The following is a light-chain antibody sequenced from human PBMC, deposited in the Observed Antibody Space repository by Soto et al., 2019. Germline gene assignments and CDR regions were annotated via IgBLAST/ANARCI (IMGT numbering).Light chain of an antibody. CDR1: QSISSW. V-gene: IGKV1-5*01. Sequence: DIQMTQSPSTLSASVGDRVTITCRASQSISSWLAWYQQKPGKAPKLLVYAASTLQSGVPSRCGGSGSGTAFSLPISSLQPDDFATYYCQQYDTYSPFTFGQGTKLEIK. J-gene: IGKJ2*01. CDR2: AAS. CDR3: QQYDTYSPFT.